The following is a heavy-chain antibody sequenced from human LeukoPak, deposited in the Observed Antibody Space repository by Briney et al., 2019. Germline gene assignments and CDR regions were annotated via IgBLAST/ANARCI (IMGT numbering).Heavy chain of an antibody. Sequence: SETLSLTCTVSGGSISSSSYYWGWIRQPPGKGLEWIGSIYYSGSTYYNPSLKSRVTISVDTSKNQFSLKLSSVTAADTAVYYCARDRSVSMVRGVINPSPGAFDIWGQGTMVTVSS. V-gene: IGHV4-39*07. J-gene: IGHJ3*02. CDR1: GGSISSSSYY. CDR2: IYYSGST. D-gene: IGHD3-10*01. CDR3: ARDRSVSMVRGVINPSPGAFDI.